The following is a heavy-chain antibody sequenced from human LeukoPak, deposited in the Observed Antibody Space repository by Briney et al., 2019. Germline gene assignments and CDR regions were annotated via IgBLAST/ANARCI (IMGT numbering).Heavy chain of an antibody. CDR2: IIPILGIA. V-gene: IGHV1-69*04. CDR1: GGTFSSYA. CDR3: ARLTRGEDRGVRYAFDI. D-gene: IGHD3-10*01. Sequence: GASVKVSCKASGGTFSSYAISWVRQAPGQGLEWMGRIIPILGIANYAQKFQGRVTITADKSTSTAYMELSSLRSEDTAVYYCARLTRGEDRGVRYAFDIWGQGTMVTVSS. J-gene: IGHJ3*02.